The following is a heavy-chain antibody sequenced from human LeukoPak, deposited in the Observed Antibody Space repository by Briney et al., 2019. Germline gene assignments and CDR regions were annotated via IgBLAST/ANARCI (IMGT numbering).Heavy chain of an antibody. D-gene: IGHD5-18*01. CDR3: AKALGTGYSYGSDAFDI. J-gene: IGHJ3*02. CDR2: ISAYNGNT. V-gene: IGHV1-18*01. Sequence: GASVKVSCKASGYTFTSYGISWVRQAPGQGLEWMGWISAYNGNTNYAQKLQGRVTMTTDTSTSTAYMELRILRSDDTAVYYCAKALGTGYSYGSDAFDIWGQGTMVTVSS. CDR1: GYTFTSYG.